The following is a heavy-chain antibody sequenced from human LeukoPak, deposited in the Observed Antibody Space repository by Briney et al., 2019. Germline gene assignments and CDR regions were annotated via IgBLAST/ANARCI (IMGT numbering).Heavy chain of an antibody. D-gene: IGHD2-2*01. V-gene: IGHV3-23*01. J-gene: IGHJ4*02. CDR2: ISGSGGST. CDR1: GFTFSSYA. Sequence: PGGSLRLSCAASGFTFSSYAMSWVRQAPGKGLEWVSAISGSGGSTYYADSVKGRFTISRDNSKNTLYLQMNSLRAEDTAVYYCANQEGLGYCSSTSCYHRRFDYWGQGTLVTVSS. CDR3: ANQEGLGYCSSTSCYHRRFDY.